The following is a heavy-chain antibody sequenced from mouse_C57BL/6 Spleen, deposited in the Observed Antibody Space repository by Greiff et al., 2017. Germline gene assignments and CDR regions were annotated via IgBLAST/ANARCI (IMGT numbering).Heavy chain of an antibody. J-gene: IGHJ4*01. V-gene: IGHV1-4*01. CDR1: GYTFTSYT. Sequence: QVQLQQSGAELARPGASVKMSCKASGYTFTSYTMHWVKQRPGQGLEWIGYINPSSGYTKYNQKFKDKATLTADKSSSTAYMQLSSLTSEDSAVYYCARDGDDDTWYAMDYWGQGTSVTVSS. CDR3: ARDGDDDTWYAMDY. D-gene: IGHD2-2*01. CDR2: INPSSGYT.